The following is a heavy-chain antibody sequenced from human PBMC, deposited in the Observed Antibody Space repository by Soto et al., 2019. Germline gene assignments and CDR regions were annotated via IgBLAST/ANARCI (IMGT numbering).Heavy chain of an antibody. CDR3: ARGGDDLPLEN. CDR2: ISSSGSTI. V-gene: IGHV3-11*01. D-gene: IGHD1-1*01. J-gene: IGHJ4*02. CDR1: GFTFSDYY. Sequence: QVQLVESGGGLVKPGGSLRLSCAASGFTFSDYYMSWIRQAPGKGLEWVSYISSSGSTIHYADFVKGRFTISRDNAAKKSLFLQMNSLRAEDTAVYYCARGGDDLPLENWCQGTLVTVSS.